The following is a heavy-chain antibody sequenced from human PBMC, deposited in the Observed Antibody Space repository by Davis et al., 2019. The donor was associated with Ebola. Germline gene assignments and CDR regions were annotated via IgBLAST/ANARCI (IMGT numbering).Heavy chain of an antibody. CDR2: ISYDGSNK. J-gene: IGHJ4*02. CDR3: VKGSRLLWFGELEGDY. CDR1: GFTFSSYA. D-gene: IGHD3-10*01. Sequence: PGGSLRLSCAASGFTFSSYAMHWVRQAPGKGLEWVAVISYDGSNKYYADSVKGRFTISRDNSKNTLYLQMSSLRAEDTAVYYCVKGSRLLWFGELEGDYWGQGTLVTVSS. V-gene: IGHV3-30*14.